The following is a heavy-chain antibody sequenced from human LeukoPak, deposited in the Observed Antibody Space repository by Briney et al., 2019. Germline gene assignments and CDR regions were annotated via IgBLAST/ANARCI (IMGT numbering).Heavy chain of an antibody. D-gene: IGHD3-22*01. CDR1: GYTFTGYY. V-gene: IGHV1-2*02. J-gene: IGHJ4*02. CDR2: INPNSGGT. Sequence: ASVKVSCKASGYTFTGYYIHWVRQAPGQGLEWMGWINPNSGGTNFAQKFQGRVTMTTDTSTSTAYMELRSLRSDDTAVYYCARAAISKDSSGYFYWGQGTLVTVSS. CDR3: ARAAISKDSSGYFY.